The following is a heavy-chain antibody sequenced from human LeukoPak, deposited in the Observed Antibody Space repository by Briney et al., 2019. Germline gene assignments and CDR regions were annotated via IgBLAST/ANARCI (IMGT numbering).Heavy chain of an antibody. Sequence: SETLSLTCAVSGGSISSGGYSWSWIRQPPGKGLEWIGYIYRSGSTYYNPSLKSRVTISVDRSKNQFSLKLSSVTAADTAVYYCARSAREDAFDIWGQGTMVTVSS. J-gene: IGHJ3*02. D-gene: IGHD5-24*01. CDR3: ARSAREDAFDI. CDR1: GGSISSGGYS. CDR2: IYRSGST. V-gene: IGHV4-30-2*01.